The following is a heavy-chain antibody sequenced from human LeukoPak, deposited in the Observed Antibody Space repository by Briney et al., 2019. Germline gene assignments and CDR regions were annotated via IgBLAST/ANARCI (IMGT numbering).Heavy chain of an antibody. V-gene: IGHV3-21*01. CDR1: GFTFDDYA. CDR2: ISSSSSYI. CDR3: ARGYCSSTSCHTRGYYYYGMDV. D-gene: IGHD2-2*02. J-gene: IGHJ6*02. Sequence: GGSLRLSCAASGFTFDDYAMHWVRQPPGKGLEWVSSISSSSSYIYYADSVKGRFTISRDNAKNSLYLQMNSLRAEDTAVYYCARGYCSSTSCHTRGYYYYGMDVWGQGTTVTVSS.